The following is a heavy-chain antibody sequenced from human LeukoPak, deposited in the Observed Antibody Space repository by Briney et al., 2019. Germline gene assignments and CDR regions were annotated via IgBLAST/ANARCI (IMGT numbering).Heavy chain of an antibody. Sequence: GGSLRLSCAASGFMFDDYWMSWVRQAPGKGLEWVAAINVDGSEKYYVDSVKGRFTISRDNAKNSLYLQANRLRGEDTAVYHCVKQLAGSWGQGTLVTVSS. CDR3: VKQLAGS. CDR2: INVDGSEK. CDR1: GFMFDDYW. D-gene: IGHD6-13*01. V-gene: IGHV3-7*01. J-gene: IGHJ5*02.